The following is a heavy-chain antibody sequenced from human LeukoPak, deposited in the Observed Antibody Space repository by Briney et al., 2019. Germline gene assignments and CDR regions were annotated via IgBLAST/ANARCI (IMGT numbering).Heavy chain of an antibody. Sequence: GGSLRLSCAASGFTVSSNYMSWVRQAPGKGLEWVSVIYSGGSTYYADSVKGRFTISRDNSKNTLYLQMNSLTVEDTAVYYCAKTGFQWGEYFYYMDVWGKGTTVTVSS. V-gene: IGHV3-53*05. CDR1: GFTVSSNY. D-gene: IGHD1-14*01. J-gene: IGHJ6*03. CDR3: AKTGFQWGEYFYYMDV. CDR2: IYSGGST.